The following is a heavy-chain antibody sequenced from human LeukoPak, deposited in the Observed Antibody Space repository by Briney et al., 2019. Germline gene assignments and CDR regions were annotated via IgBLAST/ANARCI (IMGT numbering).Heavy chain of an antibody. D-gene: IGHD2-15*01. CDR1: GYTFTGYY. J-gene: IGHJ4*02. CDR3: ARDLGDPDCSGGSCHTDY. Sequence: ASVKVSCKASGYTFTGYYMHWVRQAPGQGLEWMGWINPNSGGTNYAQKFQGRVTMTRDTPISTAYMELSRLRSDDTAVYYCARDLGDPDCSGGSCHTDYWGQGTLVTVSS. V-gene: IGHV1-2*02. CDR2: INPNSGGT.